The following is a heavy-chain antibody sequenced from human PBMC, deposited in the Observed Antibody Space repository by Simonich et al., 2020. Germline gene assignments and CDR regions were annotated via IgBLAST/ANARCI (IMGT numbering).Heavy chain of an antibody. D-gene: IGHD1-26*01. J-gene: IGHJ6*03. V-gene: IGHV1-2*07. CDR3: ARDLRGSYYYYYYMDV. CDR2: INPHRSGK. Sequence: VQRVQSGAEVKKPGAAVKVSCKASGYTFNGFYIHWVRQAPEQGLECVRWINPHRSGKNYDHKLKGREPMTSDTSTSTSYRELSRLRSDDTAVYYCARDLRGSYYYYYYMDVWGKGTTVTVSS. CDR1: GYTFNGFY.